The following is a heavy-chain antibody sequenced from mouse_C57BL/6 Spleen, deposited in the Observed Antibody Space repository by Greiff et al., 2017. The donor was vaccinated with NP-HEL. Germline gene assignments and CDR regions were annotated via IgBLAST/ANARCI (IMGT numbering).Heavy chain of an antibody. D-gene: IGHD1-1*01. J-gene: IGHJ3*01. CDR2: IDPENGDT. CDR1: GFNIKDDY. Sequence: EVQLQESGAELVRPGASVKLSCTASGFNIKDDYMHWVKQRPEQGLEWIGWIDPENGDTEYASKFQGKATITEDTSSNTAYLQLSSLTSEDTAVYYCATGGSRGGWLAYWGQGTLVTVSA. V-gene: IGHV14-4*01. CDR3: ATGGSRGGWLAY.